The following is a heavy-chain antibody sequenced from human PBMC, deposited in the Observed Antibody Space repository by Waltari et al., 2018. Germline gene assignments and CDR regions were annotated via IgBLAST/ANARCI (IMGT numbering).Heavy chain of an antibody. CDR2: INAGNGNT. V-gene: IGHV1-3*01. CDR3: ASSIAAAGMDYYYGMDV. CDR1: GYTFTSYA. D-gene: IGHD6-13*01. J-gene: IGHJ6*02. Sequence: QVQLVQSGAEVKKPGASVKVSCKASGYTFTSYAMHWVRQAPGQRLEWMGWINAGNGNTKYSQKVQGRVTITRDTSASTAYMELSSLRSEDTAVYYCASSIAAAGMDYYYGMDVWGQGTTVTVSS.